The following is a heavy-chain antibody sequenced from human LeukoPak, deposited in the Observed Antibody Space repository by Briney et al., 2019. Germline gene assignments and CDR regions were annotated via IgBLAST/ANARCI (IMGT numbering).Heavy chain of an antibody. CDR2: IRYDGSSK. D-gene: IGHD3-22*01. V-gene: IGHV3-30*02. Sequence: GGSLRLSCAASGFTFNNCDMHWVRQAPGKGLEWVAFIRYDGSSKYYADSVKGRFTISRDNAKNSLYLQMNSLRAEDTAVYYCARGVRAYYYDSSGYYNWGQGTLVTVSS. J-gene: IGHJ4*02. CDR1: GFTFNNCD. CDR3: ARGVRAYYYDSSGYYN.